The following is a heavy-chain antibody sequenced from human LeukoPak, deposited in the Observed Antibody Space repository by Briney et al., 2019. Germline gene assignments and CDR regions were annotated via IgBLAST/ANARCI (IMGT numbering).Heavy chain of an antibody. V-gene: IGHV1-69*13. Sequence: GASVKVSCKASGGTFSSYAISWVRQVPGQGLEWMGGIIPIFGTANYAQKFQGRVTITAAESTSTAYMELSSLRSEGTAVYYCARDPFGYYGSSGYQPLDYWGQGTLVTVSS. J-gene: IGHJ4*02. D-gene: IGHD3-22*01. CDR1: GGTFSSYA. CDR2: IIPIFGTA. CDR3: ARDPFGYYGSSGYQPLDY.